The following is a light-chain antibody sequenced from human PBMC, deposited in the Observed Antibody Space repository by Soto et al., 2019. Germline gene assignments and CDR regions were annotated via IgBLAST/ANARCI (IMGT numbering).Light chain of an antibody. CDR1: QRISNN. V-gene: IGKV3-20*01. CDR2: DAY. J-gene: IGKJ1*01. CDR3: KQYGSSPRT. Sequence: VMPQSPVSLSGSAGERVTLSFGASQRISNNLAWYQQKPGQAPRLLIFDAYTRATGIQARFSGSGSGTDFTLTIRRLEPEDFAVYYCKQYGSSPRTFGQGTKVDIK.